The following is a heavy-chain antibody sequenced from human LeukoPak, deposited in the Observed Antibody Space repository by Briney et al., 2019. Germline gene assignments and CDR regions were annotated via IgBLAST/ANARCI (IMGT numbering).Heavy chain of an antibody. J-gene: IGHJ5*02. V-gene: IGHV3-53*01. D-gene: IGHD6-19*01. Sequence: GGSLRLSCAASGFTVSSNYMSWVRQAPGKGLEWVSVIYSGGSTYYADSVKRRFTISRDNSKNTLYLQMNSLRAEDTAVYYCARGKAVAGTFSWFDPWGQGTLVTVSS. CDR2: IYSGGST. CDR1: GFTVSSNY. CDR3: ARGKAVAGTFSWFDP.